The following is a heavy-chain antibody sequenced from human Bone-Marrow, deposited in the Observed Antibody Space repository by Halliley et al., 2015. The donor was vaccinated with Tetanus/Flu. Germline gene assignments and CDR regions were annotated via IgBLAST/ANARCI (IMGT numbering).Heavy chain of an antibody. Sequence: WMGWLAAYNGKTESPRKGRDRVPMTMDTSTSTAYMELRSLRSDDTAVYYCARVPAEYDFAMDVWGQGTTVTVSS. CDR3: ARVPAEYDFAMDV. D-gene: IGHD6-25*01. J-gene: IGHJ6*02. CDR2: LAAYNGKT. V-gene: IGHV1-18*01.